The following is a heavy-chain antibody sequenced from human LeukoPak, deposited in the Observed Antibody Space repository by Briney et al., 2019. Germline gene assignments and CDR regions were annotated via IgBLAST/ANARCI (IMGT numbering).Heavy chain of an antibody. CDR3: ARKLLWFGEPFDP. Sequence: SETLSLTCAVYGGSFSGYYWSWIRQPPGRGLEGVGEINHSGSTNYNPSLTSRVTISVDTSKNQFSLKLSSVTAADTAVYYCARKLLWFGEPFDPWGQGTLVTVSS. V-gene: IGHV4-34*01. CDR1: GGSFSGYY. CDR2: INHSGST. D-gene: IGHD3-10*01. J-gene: IGHJ5*02.